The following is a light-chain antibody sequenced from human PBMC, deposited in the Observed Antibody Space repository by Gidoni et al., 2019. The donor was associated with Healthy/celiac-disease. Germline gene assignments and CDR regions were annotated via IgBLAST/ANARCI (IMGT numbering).Light chain of an antibody. Sequence: TQMTQSPSPLSATVGHRLTITRRASQSISSYLNWYPQKPGKATKLLIYAASSLQSGVPSRFSGSGSGSGFTLTISSLQPEEFATYFCQQSYSTLTFGGGTKVEIK. CDR2: AAS. J-gene: IGKJ4*01. CDR3: QQSYSTLT. CDR1: QSISSY. V-gene: IGKV1-39*01.